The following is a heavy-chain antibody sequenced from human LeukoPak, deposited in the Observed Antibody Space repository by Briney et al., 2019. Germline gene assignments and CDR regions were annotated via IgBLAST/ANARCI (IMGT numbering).Heavy chain of an antibody. CDR3: ARDPYDSSGYHLFDY. J-gene: IGHJ4*02. CDR2: INTDGSST. V-gene: IGHV3-74*01. D-gene: IGHD3-22*01. CDR1: GFTFSSYW. Sequence: GGSLRLSCAASGFTFSSYWMHWVRQAPGKGLVRVSRINTDGSSTSYADSVKGRFTISRDNAKNTLYLQMNSLRAEDTAVYYCARDPYDSSGYHLFDYWGQGTLVTVSS.